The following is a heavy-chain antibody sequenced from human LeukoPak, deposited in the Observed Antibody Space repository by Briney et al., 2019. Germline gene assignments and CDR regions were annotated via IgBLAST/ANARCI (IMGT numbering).Heavy chain of an antibody. Sequence: GGSLRLSCAASGFTFSSVGMHWVRQAPGKGLEWVGVISYDGIEKHYADSVKGRFTISRDDSRNTLYLQMNSLRAEDTAVYYCLGYCSGGNCYSGGYWGQGTLVTVSS. V-gene: IGHV3-30*03. CDR2: ISYDGIEK. CDR1: GFTFSSVG. CDR3: LGYCSGGNCYSGGY. D-gene: IGHD2-15*01. J-gene: IGHJ4*02.